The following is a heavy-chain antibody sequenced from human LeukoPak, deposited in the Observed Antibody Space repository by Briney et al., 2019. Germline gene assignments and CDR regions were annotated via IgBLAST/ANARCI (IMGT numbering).Heavy chain of an antibody. V-gene: IGHV4-59*01. J-gene: IGHJ3*02. CDR1: GGSISSYY. Sequence: SETLSLTCTVSGGSISSYYWSWIRQPPGKGLEWIGYIYYSGSTSYNPSLKSRVTISVDTSKNQFSPKLSSVTAADTAVYYCARVRITLKVVAHAMDAFDIWGQGTMVTVSS. CDR2: IYYSGST. D-gene: IGHD3-22*01. CDR3: ARVRITLKVVAHAMDAFDI.